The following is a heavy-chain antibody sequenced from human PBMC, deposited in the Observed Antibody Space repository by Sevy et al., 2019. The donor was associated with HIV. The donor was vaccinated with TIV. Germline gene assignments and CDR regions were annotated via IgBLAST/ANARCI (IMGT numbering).Heavy chain of an antibody. D-gene: IGHD2-15*01. CDR1: GFAFSDYA. CDR3: AEAYADCSGGTCYTAYYYYDMDV. Sequence: GGSLRLSCAASGFAFSDYAMHWVRQAPGKGLEWVAAISYAGDNKYFADSVKGRFTISKDNSKNTLYLEMNSLRAEDTGVDYCAEAYADCSGGTCYTAYYYYDMDVWGRGATVTVSS. J-gene: IGHJ6*02. CDR2: ISYAGDNK. V-gene: IGHV3-30*03.